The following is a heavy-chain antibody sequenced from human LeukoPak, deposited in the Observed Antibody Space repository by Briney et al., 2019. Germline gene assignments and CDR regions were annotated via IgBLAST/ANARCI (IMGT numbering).Heavy chain of an antibody. CDR2: IYSGGST. CDR3: ARDAGPRDYGSGSYLGY. J-gene: IGHJ4*02. D-gene: IGHD3-10*01. CDR1: GFSVSRNY. V-gene: IGHV3-66*01. Sequence: GGSLRLSCAASGFSVSRNYMTWVRQAPGEGLEWVSLIYSGGSTSYADSVKGRFTISRDNSKNTLYLQMNSLRAEDTAVYYCARDAGPRDYGSGSYLGYWGQGTLVTVSS.